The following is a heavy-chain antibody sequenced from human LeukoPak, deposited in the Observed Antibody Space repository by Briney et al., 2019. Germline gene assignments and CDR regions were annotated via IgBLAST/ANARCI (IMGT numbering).Heavy chain of an antibody. V-gene: IGHV4-34*01. CDR1: GGSFSGYY. CDR3: AGGRRVRGVMLPYYGMDV. J-gene: IGHJ6*02. D-gene: IGHD3-10*01. Sequence: SETLSLTCAVYGGSFSGYYWSWIRQPPGKGPEWIGEINHSGSTNYNPSLKSRVTISVDTSKNQFSLKLSSVTAADTAVYYCAGGRRVRGVMLPYYGMDVWGQGTTVTVSS. CDR2: INHSGST.